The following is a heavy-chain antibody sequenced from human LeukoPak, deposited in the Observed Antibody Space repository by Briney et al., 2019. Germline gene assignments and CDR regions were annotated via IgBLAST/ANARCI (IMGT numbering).Heavy chain of an antibody. D-gene: IGHD5-18*01. CDR2: IYYSGST. Sequence: SETLSLTCTVSGGSISSYYCSWIRQPPGKGLEWIGYIYYSGSTNYNPSLKSRVTISVDTSKNQFSLKLSSVTAADTAVYYCARDPYSYGYWYFDLWGRGTLVTVFS. J-gene: IGHJ2*01. V-gene: IGHV4-59*01. CDR3: ARDPYSYGYWYFDL. CDR1: GGSISSYY.